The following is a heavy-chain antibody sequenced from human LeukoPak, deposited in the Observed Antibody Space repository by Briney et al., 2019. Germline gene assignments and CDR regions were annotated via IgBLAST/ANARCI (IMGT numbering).Heavy chain of an antibody. CDR1: GFTFSSYG. D-gene: IGHD1-26*01. V-gene: IGHV3-30*18. Sequence: PGGSLRLSCAASGFTFSSYGMHWVRQAPGKGLEWVAVISRDGSKKYYADSVKGRFTISRDNSKNTLYLQMNSLRDEDTAVYYCAKDPYSGSFEYFQHWGQGTLVTVSS. CDR3: AKDPYSGSFEYFQH. J-gene: IGHJ1*01. CDR2: ISRDGSKK.